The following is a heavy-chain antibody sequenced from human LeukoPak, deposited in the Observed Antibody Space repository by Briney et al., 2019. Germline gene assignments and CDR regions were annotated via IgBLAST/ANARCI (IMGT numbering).Heavy chain of an antibody. J-gene: IGHJ4*02. CDR2: INGDGRNI. D-gene: IGHD3-10*01. Sequence: GGSLRLSCVASGFTFSSYWMHWVRQDPRKGLVWVSRINGDGRNINYADSVRGRFTISRDNAKNTLYLQMNTLRAEDTALYYCAKDGDYFGSDYWGQGTLVTVSS. CDR3: AKDGDYFGSDY. CDR1: GFTFSSYW. V-gene: IGHV3-74*01.